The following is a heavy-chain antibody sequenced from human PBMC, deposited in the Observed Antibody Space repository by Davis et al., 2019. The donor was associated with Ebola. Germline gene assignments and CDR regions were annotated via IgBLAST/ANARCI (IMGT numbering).Heavy chain of an antibody. J-gene: IGHJ4*02. CDR2: IRSKTNGGII. CDR3: STDPARGY. Sequence: GESLKILCAASGVSFNEAWTWTNLVRQAPGKGLEWVGRIRSKTNGGIIDYAAFVEGRFIISRDDSKNTLFLQINSLRTEDTAVYYCSTDPARGYWGQGTLVNVSS. CDR1: GVSFNEAW. V-gene: IGHV3-15*07.